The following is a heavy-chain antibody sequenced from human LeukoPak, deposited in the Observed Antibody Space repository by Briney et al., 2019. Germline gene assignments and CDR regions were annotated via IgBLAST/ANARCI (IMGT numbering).Heavy chain of an antibody. CDR1: GGSISSYY. CDR2: IYYSGST. Sequence: PSETLSLTCAVSGGSISSYYWSWIRQPPGKGLEWIGYIYYSGSTNYNPSLKSRVTISVDTSKNQFSLKLSPVTAADTAVYYCARDRKDYGDYEDAFDIWGQGTMVTVSS. J-gene: IGHJ3*02. CDR3: ARDRKDYGDYEDAFDI. D-gene: IGHD4-17*01. V-gene: IGHV4-59*01.